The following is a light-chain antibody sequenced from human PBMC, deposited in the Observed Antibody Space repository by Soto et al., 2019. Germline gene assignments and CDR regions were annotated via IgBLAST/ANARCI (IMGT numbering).Light chain of an antibody. CDR3: QQSYSTLRP. CDR2: AAS. Sequence: IQMPQSPSSLSASVGDRVTITCRASQSISSYLNWYQQKPGKDPKLLIYAASSLQSGVPSRFSGSGAGADFTLTISSLQPEDLETYSCQQSYSTLRPFGQGTKGEIK. CDR1: QSISSY. V-gene: IGKV1-39*01. J-gene: IGKJ1*01.